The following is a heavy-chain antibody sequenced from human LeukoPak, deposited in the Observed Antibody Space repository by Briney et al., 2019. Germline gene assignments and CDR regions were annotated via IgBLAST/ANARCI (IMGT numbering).Heavy chain of an antibody. J-gene: IGHJ6*02. CDR2: IYYSGST. D-gene: IGHD6-19*01. CDR3: ARAPGIAVAGTVYYYYGMDV. V-gene: IGHV4-59*01. CDR1: GGSISSYY. Sequence: PSETLSLTRTVSGGSISSYYWSWIRQPPGKGLEWIGYIYYSGSTNYNPSLKSRVTISVDTSKNQFSLKLSSVTAADTAVYYCARAPGIAVAGTVYYYYGMDVWGQGTTVTASS.